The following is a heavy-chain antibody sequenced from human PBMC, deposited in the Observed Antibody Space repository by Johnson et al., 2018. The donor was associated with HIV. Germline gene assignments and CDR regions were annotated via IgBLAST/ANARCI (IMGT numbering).Heavy chain of an antibody. CDR1: GFTFTNAW. D-gene: IGHD2-15*01. Sequence: VQLVESGGGLVQSGGSLRLSCAASGFTFTNAWMSWVRQAPGKGLEWVGRIKSVSDDETKDYGSPVQGRFTISRDDASNTLYLQMNGLKTEDTAVYYCTTPGDRWYTLVGEAAFDIWGQGTMVTVSS. J-gene: IGHJ3*02. CDR2: IKSVSDDETK. CDR3: TTPGDRWYTLVGEAAFDI. V-gene: IGHV3-15*01.